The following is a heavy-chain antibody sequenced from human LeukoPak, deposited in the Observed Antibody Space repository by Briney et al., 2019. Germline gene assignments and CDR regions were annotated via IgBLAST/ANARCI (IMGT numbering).Heavy chain of an antibody. Sequence: PGGSLRLSCEVSGFTFSSYWMNWARQVPGKGLAWVSHINTYGTSAIYADSVKGRFTISRDNAKNSLYLQMNSLRAEDTALYHCARDQRYYDSSGYFDHDAFDIWGQGTMVTVSS. D-gene: IGHD3-22*01. J-gene: IGHJ3*02. CDR2: INTYGTSA. V-gene: IGHV3-74*01. CDR3: ARDQRYYDSSGYFDHDAFDI. CDR1: GFTFSSYW.